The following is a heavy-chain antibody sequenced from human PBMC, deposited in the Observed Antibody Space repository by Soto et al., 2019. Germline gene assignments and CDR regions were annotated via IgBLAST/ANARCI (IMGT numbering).Heavy chain of an antibody. CDR2: IYHSGST. V-gene: IGHV4-4*02. CDR3: ARDSANWYYF. D-gene: IGHD1-1*01. J-gene: IGHJ4*02. Sequence: PSETLSLTCTVSGASISSSNWWSWVRQPPGKGLEWIGEIYHSGSTNYNPSLQSRVTISIDTSQNQFSLRMTSVTAADTAIYYCARDSANWYYFWGQGTLVTVYS. CDR1: GASISSSNW.